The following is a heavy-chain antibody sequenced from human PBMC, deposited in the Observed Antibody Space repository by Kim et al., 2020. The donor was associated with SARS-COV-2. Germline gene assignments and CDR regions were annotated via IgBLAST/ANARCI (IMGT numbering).Heavy chain of an antibody. CDR2: IIPIFGTA. J-gene: IGHJ4*02. D-gene: IGHD3-22*01. CDR1: GGTFSSYA. V-gene: IGHV1-69*13. Sequence: SVKVSCKASGGTFSSYAISWVRQAPGQGLEWMGGIIPIFGTANYAQKFQGRVTITADESTSTAYMELSSLRSEDTAVYYCARATSLYYDSSGQTDWGQGTLVTVSS. CDR3: ARATSLYYDSSGQTD.